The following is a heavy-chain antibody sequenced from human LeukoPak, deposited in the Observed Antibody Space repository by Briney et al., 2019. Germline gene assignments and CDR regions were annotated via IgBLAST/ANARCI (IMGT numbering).Heavy chain of an antibody. Sequence: ASVKVSCKASGYTFTGYYMHWVRQAPGQGLEWMGWINPNSGGTNYAQKFQGRVTMTRNTSISTAYMELSSLRSEDTAVYYCARGRGYDSSGYYGVWSQGTLVTVSS. D-gene: IGHD3-22*01. CDR3: ARGRGYDSSGYYGV. V-gene: IGHV1-2*02. CDR1: GYTFTGYY. J-gene: IGHJ4*02. CDR2: INPNSGGT.